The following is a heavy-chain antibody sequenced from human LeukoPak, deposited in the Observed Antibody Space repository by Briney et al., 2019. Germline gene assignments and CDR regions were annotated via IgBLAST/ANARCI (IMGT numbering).Heavy chain of an antibody. CDR2: ISAYNGNT. Sequence: ASVKVSCKASGYTFTSYGIRWVRPAPGQGLEWMGWISAYNGNTNYAQKLQGRVTMTTDTSTSTAYMELRSLRSDDTAVYYCARDLITIFGVAANWFDPWGQGTLVTVSS. V-gene: IGHV1-18*01. CDR1: GYTFTSYG. D-gene: IGHD3-3*01. J-gene: IGHJ5*02. CDR3: ARDLITIFGVAANWFDP.